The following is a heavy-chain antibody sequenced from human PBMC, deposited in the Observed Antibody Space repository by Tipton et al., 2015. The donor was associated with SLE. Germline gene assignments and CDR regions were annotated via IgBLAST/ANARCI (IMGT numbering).Heavy chain of an antibody. CDR1: GDSISNVGYY. V-gene: IGHV4-31*03. J-gene: IGHJ2*01. Sequence: TLSLTCTVSGDSISNVGYYWSWIRQHPGKGLEWIGCIYYSGSTDYYDPSLESRVSISIDTSKNEFSLKLSSVTAADTAVYYCARVAGDRYLGRFEFWGRGTLVSVSS. CDR3: ARVAGDRYLGRFEF. CDR2: IYYSGSTD. D-gene: IGHD2-21*02.